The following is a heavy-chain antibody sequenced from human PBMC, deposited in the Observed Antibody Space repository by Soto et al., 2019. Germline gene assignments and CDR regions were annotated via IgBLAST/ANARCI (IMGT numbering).Heavy chain of an antibody. CDR1: GFTFTNYA. V-gene: IGHV3-30*18. CDR2: ISYDGSTQ. CDR3: AKDYRAGFFGGSGTFDY. Sequence: QVQLVESGGAVVQPGRSLRLSCAASGFTFTNYAIHWVRQTPGKGLEWVAVISYDGSTQNYADSVKGRFTISRDDSKNTQYLQMNGLRPADTAVYYCAKDYRAGFFGGSGTFDYWGQGTLVTVSS. D-gene: IGHD3-10*01. J-gene: IGHJ4*02.